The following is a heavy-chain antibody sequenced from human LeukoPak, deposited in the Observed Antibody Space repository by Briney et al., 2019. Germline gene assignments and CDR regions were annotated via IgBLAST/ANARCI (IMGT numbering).Heavy chain of an antibody. V-gene: IGHV3-30*02. D-gene: IGHD3-16*02. CDR1: GFTFSSYG. Sequence: GGSLRLSCAASGFTFSSYGMHWVRQAPGKGLEWVAFIRYDGSNKYYADSVKGRFTISRDNSKNTLYLQMNSLRAEDTAVYYCAKDQSAAYYDYVWGSYRQYYFDYWGQGTLVTVSS. CDR3: AKDQSAAYYDYVWGSYRQYYFDY. CDR2: IRYDGSNK. J-gene: IGHJ4*02.